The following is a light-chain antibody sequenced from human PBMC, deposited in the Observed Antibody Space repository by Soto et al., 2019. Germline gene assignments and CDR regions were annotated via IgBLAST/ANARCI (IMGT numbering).Light chain of an antibody. Sequence: DIQMTQSPSSLSASVGDRVTITCRASQGIGSDLGWYQQKPGKAPKRLIYAASSLQSGVPSRFSGSGSGTEFTLTISSLQPEDVATYFCLQHNSYPPTFGGGTKVEIK. CDR2: AAS. J-gene: IGKJ4*01. CDR1: QGIGSD. V-gene: IGKV1-17*01. CDR3: LQHNSYPPT.